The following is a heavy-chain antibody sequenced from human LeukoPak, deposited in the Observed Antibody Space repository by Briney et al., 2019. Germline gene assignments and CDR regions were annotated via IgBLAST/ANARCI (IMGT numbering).Heavy chain of an antibody. J-gene: IGHJ4*02. D-gene: IGHD3-10*01. CDR2: ISYDGSHK. CDR3: ARKAMVRGVTYFDY. CDR1: GFTFSSYA. Sequence: GSLRLSCVVSGFTFSSYAMHWVRQAPGKGLEWVAVISYDGSHKYYADSVKGRFTISRDNAKNSLYLQMNSLRAEDTAVYYCARKAMVRGVTYFDYWGQGTLVTVSS. V-gene: IGHV3-30-3*01.